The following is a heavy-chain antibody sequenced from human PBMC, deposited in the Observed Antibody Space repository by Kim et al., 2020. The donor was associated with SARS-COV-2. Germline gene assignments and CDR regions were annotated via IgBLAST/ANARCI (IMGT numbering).Heavy chain of an antibody. J-gene: IGHJ4*02. Sequence: YAQGFTGLFVFSLDPSVSTAYLQISSLKAEDTAVYYCARAVTDYGDYVFDYWGQGTLVTVSS. CDR3: ARAVTDYGDYVFDY. D-gene: IGHD4-17*01. V-gene: IGHV7-4-1*02.